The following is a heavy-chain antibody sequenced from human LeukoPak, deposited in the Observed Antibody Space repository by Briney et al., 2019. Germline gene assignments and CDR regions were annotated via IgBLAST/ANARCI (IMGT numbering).Heavy chain of an antibody. J-gene: IGHJ4*02. Sequence: GASVKVSCKASGYTFTGYYMHWVRQAPGQGLEWMGWINPNSGGTNYAQKFQGRVTMTRDMSTSTVYMELSSLRSEDTAVYYCARVRWGQSIAVAAPGDYWGQGTLVTVSS. V-gene: IGHV1-2*02. CDR2: INPNSGGT. CDR3: ARVRWGQSIAVAAPGDY. CDR1: GYTFTGYY. D-gene: IGHD6-19*01.